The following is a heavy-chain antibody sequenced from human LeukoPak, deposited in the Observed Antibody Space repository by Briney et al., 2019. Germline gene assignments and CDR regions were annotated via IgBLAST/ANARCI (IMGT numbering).Heavy chain of an antibody. Sequence: ASVKVSCKASGYTFTSYGISWVRQAPGQGLEWMGWISAYNGNTNYAQKPQGRVTMTTDTSTSTAYMELRSLRSDDTAVYYCAACSGGSCYHYGMDVWGQGTTVTVSS. CDR1: GYTFTSYG. CDR2: ISAYNGNT. V-gene: IGHV1-18*01. J-gene: IGHJ6*02. D-gene: IGHD2-15*01. CDR3: AACSGGSCYHYGMDV.